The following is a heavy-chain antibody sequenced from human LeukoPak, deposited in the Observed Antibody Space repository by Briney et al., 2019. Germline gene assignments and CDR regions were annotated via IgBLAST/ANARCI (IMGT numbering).Heavy chain of an antibody. D-gene: IGHD3-10*01. CDR1: GYTFTSYD. J-gene: IGHJ4*02. Sequence: SVKVSCKASGYTFTSYDINWVRQAPGQGLEWMGRIIPILGIANYAQKFQGRVTITADKSTSTAYMELSSLRSEDTAVYYCARVGAPTDYWGQGTLVTVSS. CDR2: IIPILGIA. CDR3: ARVGAPTDY. V-gene: IGHV1-69*04.